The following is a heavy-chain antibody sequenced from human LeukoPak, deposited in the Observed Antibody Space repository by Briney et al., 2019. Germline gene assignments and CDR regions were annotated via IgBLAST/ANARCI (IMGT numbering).Heavy chain of an antibody. CDR1: GGSISSSSYY. J-gene: IGHJ3*02. Sequence: SETLSLTCTVSGGSISSSSYYWGWIRQPPGTGLEYIGYIYYSGITNYNPSLKSRVTISVDTSKNQFSLKLSSVTAADTAVYYCARPFIGGAFDIWGQGTMVTVSS. CDR3: ARPFIGGAFDI. V-gene: IGHV4-61*05. CDR2: IYYSGIT. D-gene: IGHD3-16*02.